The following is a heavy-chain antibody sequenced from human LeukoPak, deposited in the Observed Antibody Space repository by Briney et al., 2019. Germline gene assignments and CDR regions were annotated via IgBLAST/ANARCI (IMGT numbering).Heavy chain of an antibody. CDR3: AKGKPSSLWPPFDD. D-gene: IGHD5-18*01. J-gene: IGHJ4*02. CDR1: GFTFRTYG. V-gene: IGHV3-30*18. CDR2: ISYDGSNK. Sequence: GGSLRLSCAASGFTFRTYGIHWVRQAPGKGLEWVAVISYDGSNKYYADSAKGRFTISRDNSKNTLYLQMNSLKPEDTAVYYCAKGKPSSLWPPFDDWGQGTLVTVSS.